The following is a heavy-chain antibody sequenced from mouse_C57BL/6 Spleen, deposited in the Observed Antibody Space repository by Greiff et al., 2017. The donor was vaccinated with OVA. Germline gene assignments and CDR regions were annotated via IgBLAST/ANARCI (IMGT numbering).Heavy chain of an antibody. J-gene: IGHJ2*01. D-gene: IGHD1-1*01. V-gene: IGHV3-8*01. CDR2: ISYSGST. CDR1: GYSITSDY. CDR3: ARNITSFYCDD. Sequence: VQLKESGPGLAKPSQTLSLTCSVTGYSITSDYWNWIRKFPGNKLEYMGYISYSGSTYYNPSLKSRISITRDTCKNKKYMQLNSVNTEDTATYYCARNITSFYCDDWGKGTTLTVSS.